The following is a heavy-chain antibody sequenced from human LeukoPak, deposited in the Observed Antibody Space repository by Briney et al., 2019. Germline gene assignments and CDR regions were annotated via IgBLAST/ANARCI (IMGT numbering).Heavy chain of an antibody. J-gene: IGHJ4*02. Sequence: GESLKISCKGSGYSFTSYWIGWVRQMPGKGLEWMGIIYPGDSDTRYSPSFQGQVTISADKSISTAYLQWSSLKASDTAMYYCARHTDRYYYDSNGYDYWGQGTLVTVSS. CDR1: GYSFTSYW. V-gene: IGHV5-51*01. CDR3: ARHTDRYYYDSNGYDY. D-gene: IGHD3-22*01. CDR2: IYPGDSDT.